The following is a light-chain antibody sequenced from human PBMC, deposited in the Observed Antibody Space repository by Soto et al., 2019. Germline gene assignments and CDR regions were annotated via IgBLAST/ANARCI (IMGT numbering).Light chain of an antibody. J-gene: IGKJ5*01. CDR1: QSVSSSY. Sequence: EIVMTHSPATLSVSPCERATLSSRASQSVSSSYLAWYQQKPGQAPRLLIYGASTRATGIPARFSGSGSGTEFTLTISSLQSEDFAVYYCQQYNNWPPITFGQGTRLEIK. CDR2: GAS. V-gene: IGKV3-15*01. CDR3: QQYNNWPPIT.